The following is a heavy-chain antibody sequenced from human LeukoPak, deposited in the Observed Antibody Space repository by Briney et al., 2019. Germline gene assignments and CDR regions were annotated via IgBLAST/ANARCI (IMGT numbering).Heavy chain of an antibody. D-gene: IGHD5-12*01. CDR3: AKAIVATITDLDY. V-gene: IGHV3-23*01. CDR1: GFTFSSYA. Sequence: GGSLRLSCAASGFTFSSYAMNWVRQAPGKGLEWVSGVGGGGSDTDYADSVKGRFTISRDNSKSTLYLQMNSLRAEDTAVYYCAKAIVATITDLDYWGQGTLVTVSS. CDR2: VGGGGSDT. J-gene: IGHJ4*02.